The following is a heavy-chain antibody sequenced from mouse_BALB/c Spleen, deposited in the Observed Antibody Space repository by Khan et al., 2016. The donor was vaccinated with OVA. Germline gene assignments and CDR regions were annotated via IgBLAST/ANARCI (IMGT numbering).Heavy chain of an antibody. D-gene: IGHD1-1*01. CDR1: GYTFINYW. CDR2: INPSTGYT. CDR3: AGRGLRWDFDY. J-gene: IGHJ2*01. Sequence: QVQLQQSGAELAKPGASVKMSCKASGYTFINYWILWVKQRPGQGLEWIGYINPSTGYTEYNQNFKDKATLTADKSSSTAYMQLSSLTSEDSAVYYFAGRGLRWDFDYWGQGTTLTVSS. V-gene: IGHV1-7*01.